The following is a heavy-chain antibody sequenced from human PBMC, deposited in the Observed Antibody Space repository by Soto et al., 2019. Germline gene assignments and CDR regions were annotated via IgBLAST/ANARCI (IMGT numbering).Heavy chain of an antibody. CDR2: IYSGGNT. V-gene: IGHV3-66*01. CDR3: ARNMPVTTVGY. J-gene: IGHJ4*02. D-gene: IGHD4-17*01. Sequence: EVQLVESGGGLVQPGGSLRLSCAASGVTVSNNYMSWVRQAPGKGLEWVSVIYSGGNTKYADSVKGRFSTSRDSSQNTLYLHMNSLRAEDTAVYYCARNMPVTTVGYWGQGTLVTVSS. CDR1: GVTVSNNY.